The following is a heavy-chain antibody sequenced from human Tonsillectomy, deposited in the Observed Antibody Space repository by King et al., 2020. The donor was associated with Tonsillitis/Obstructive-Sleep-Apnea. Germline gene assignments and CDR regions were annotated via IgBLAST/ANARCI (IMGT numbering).Heavy chain of an antibody. V-gene: IGHV3-21*01. D-gene: IGHD3-3*01. CDR1: GFTFSSYS. Sequence: VQLVESGGGLVKPGGSLRLSCAASGFTFSSYSMNWVRQAPGKGLEWVSSISSSSYIYYADSVKGRFTISRDNAKNSLYLQMNSLRAEDTAVYYCASYPAYDFWSGYYIYWGQGTLVTVSS. CDR3: ASYPAYDFWSGYYIY. CDR2: ISSSSYI. J-gene: IGHJ4*02.